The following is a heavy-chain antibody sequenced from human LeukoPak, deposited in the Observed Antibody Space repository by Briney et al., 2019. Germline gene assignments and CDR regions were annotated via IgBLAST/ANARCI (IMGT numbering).Heavy chain of an antibody. CDR3: ARAPGDHDY. Sequence: GASVKVSCTASGYTFINYDFSWVRQAPGQGLEWMGWISTYNGNTNYAQKLQGRVTMTTDTSTSTAYMELRSLRSDDTAVYYCARAPGDHDYWGQGTLVTVSS. D-gene: IGHD3-16*01. CDR2: ISTYNGNT. J-gene: IGHJ4*02. V-gene: IGHV1-18*01. CDR1: GYTFINYD.